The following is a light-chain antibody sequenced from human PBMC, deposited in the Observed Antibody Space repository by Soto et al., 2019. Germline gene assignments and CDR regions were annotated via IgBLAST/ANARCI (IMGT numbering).Light chain of an antibody. CDR1: QTISSW. J-gene: IGKJ5*01. V-gene: IGKV1-12*01. CDR3: LQANRVPLS. CDR2: GAS. Sequence: DIQMTQSPSTLSGSVGDRVTITCRASQTISSWLAWYQQKPGKAPKLLIYGASSLQSGVPPRFSGSGSGTDFTLTISSLQPEDFAIYYCLQANRVPLSFGQGTRLEI.